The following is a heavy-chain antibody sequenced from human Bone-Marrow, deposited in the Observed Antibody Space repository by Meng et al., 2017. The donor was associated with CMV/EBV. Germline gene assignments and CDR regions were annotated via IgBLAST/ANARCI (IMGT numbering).Heavy chain of an antibody. V-gene: IGHV5-51*01. D-gene: IGHD1-26*01. CDR3: ARIFEGAVSTSYDY. CDR1: GYTFTTFW. CDR2: IHPGDSDT. Sequence: GGSLRLSCKGSGYTFTTFWITWVRQMPGKGLEWMGVIHPGDSDTTYSPSFEGQVTFSADKSISTVYLHWSYLKASDTAMYYCARIFEGAVSTSYDYWGQGTLVTVSS. J-gene: IGHJ4*02.